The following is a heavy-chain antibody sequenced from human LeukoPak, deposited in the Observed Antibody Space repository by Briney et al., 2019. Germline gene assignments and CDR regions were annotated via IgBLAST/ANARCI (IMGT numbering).Heavy chain of an antibody. J-gene: IGHJ4*02. V-gene: IGHV4-39*06. CDR3: ARDWFMGLAAADH. Sequence: PSETLSLTSTVSGGSISSSSYYRGWIRQPPGKGLERIGSIYYSGSTYYNPSLKSRVTISLVKSQNLYPLKLSSVTAADTAVYYCARDWFMGLAAADHWGQGTLVTVSS. D-gene: IGHD6-13*01. CDR1: GGSISSSSYY. CDR2: IYYSGST.